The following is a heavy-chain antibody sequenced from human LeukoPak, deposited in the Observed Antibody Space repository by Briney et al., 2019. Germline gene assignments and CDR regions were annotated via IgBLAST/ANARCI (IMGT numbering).Heavy chain of an antibody. J-gene: IGHJ6*02. V-gene: IGHV1-2*02. D-gene: IGHD3-10*01. CDR1: GYTFTGYY. Sequence: ASVKISCKASGYTFTGYYMHWVRQPPGQGLEWMGWINPNSGGTNYAQKFQGRVTMTRDTSISTAYMELSRLRSDDTAMYYCARGGQGMDYYGMDVWGQGTTVTVSS. CDR2: INPNSGGT. CDR3: ARGGQGMDYYGMDV.